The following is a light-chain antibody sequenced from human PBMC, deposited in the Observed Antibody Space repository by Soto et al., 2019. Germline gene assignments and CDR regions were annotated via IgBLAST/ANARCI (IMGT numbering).Light chain of an antibody. CDR3: QQYNSYWT. V-gene: IGKV1D-16*01. CDR2: AAS. CDR1: QGISRW. J-gene: IGKJ1*01. Sequence: DIQVTQSPSSVSASVGDRVTIACRASQGISRWLAWYQHKPEKAPKSLIYAASSLQSGVPSRFSGRGSGTEFTLTISSLQPDDFATYYCQQYNSYWTFGQGTKVDIK.